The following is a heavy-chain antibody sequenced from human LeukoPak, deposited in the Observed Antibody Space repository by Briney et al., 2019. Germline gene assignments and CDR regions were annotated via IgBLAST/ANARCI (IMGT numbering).Heavy chain of an antibody. Sequence: GGSLRLSCAASGFTFSSYGMHWVRQAPVKGLEWVSAISGSGGSTYYADSVKGRFTISRDNSKNTLYLQMNSLRAEDTAVYYCAKVGGGCYYRWYIDYWGQGTLVTVSS. CDR2: ISGSGGST. J-gene: IGHJ4*02. CDR1: GFTFSSYG. V-gene: IGHV3-23*01. CDR3: AKVGGGCYYRWYIDY. D-gene: IGHD1-26*01.